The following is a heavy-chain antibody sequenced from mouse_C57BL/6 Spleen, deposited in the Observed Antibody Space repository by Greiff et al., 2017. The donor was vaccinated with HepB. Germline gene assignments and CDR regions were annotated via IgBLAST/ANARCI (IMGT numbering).Heavy chain of an antibody. Sequence: QVQLQQSGPELVKPGASVKISCKASGYAFSSSWMNWVKQRPGKGLEWIGRIYPGDGDTNYNGKFKGKATLTADKSSSTAYMQLSSLTSEDSAVYFCARSPPTAHWGQGTTLTVSS. V-gene: IGHV1-82*01. J-gene: IGHJ2*01. CDR1: GYAFSSSW. CDR3: ARSPPTAH. D-gene: IGHD3-2*02. CDR2: IYPGDGDT.